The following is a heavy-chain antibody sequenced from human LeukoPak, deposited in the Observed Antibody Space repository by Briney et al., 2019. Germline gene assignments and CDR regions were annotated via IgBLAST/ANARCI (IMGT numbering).Heavy chain of an antibody. D-gene: IGHD2-8*01. CDR1: GGSISSYY. J-gene: IGHJ5*02. Sequence: PSETLSLTCTVSGGSISSYYWSWIRQAPGKGLEWIGYIYYGVSTNYNPSRKSRVTTSVDTSKNPSSLQLSSVTAADPEVYYCARQVYVRYNWFAPWGQGTLVTVSS. CDR2: IYYGVST. CDR3: ARQVYVRYNWFAP. V-gene: IGHV4-59*01.